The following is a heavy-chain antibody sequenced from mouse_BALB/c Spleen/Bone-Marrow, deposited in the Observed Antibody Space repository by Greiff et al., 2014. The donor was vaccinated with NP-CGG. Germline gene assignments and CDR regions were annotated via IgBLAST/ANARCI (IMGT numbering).Heavy chain of an antibody. D-gene: IGHD1-2*01. Sequence: GSELVRPGASVKLSCKASGYTFTSYWMHWVKQRPGQGLEWIGNIYPGSGSTNYDEKFKSKATLTVDTSSSTAYMQLSSLTSEDSAVYYCTPRLRCWGQGTTLTVSS. CDR2: IYPGSGST. V-gene: IGHV1S22*01. CDR1: GYTFTSYW. CDR3: TPRLRC. J-gene: IGHJ2*01.